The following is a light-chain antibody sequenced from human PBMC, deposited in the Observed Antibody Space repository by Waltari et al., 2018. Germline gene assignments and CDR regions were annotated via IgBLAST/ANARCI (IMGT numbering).Light chain of an antibody. V-gene: IGLV2-11*01. CDR1: SSDVGGYNY. CDR3: CSYAGRHRVV. CDR2: DVS. J-gene: IGLJ2*01. Sequence: QSALTQPRPVSGSPGPSVTISCTGTSSDVGGYNYVSWYQQHPGKAPKLMIYDVSKRPAGVPDRFSGSNSGNTASLTISGLQAEDEADYYCCSYAGRHRVVFGGGTKLTVL.